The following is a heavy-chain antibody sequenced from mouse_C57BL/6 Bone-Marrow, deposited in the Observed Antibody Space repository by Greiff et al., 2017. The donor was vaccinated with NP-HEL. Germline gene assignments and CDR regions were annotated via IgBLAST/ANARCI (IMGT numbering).Heavy chain of an antibody. CDR1: GYTFSSYW. CDR3: ARYYGSSYYFDY. Sequence: QVQLQQSGAELVKPGASVKISCKASGYTFSSYWMNWVKQRPGQGLEWIGQIYPADGDTNYNGKFKGKATLTADKSSSTAYMQLSSLTSEDSAVYYCARYYGSSYYFDYWGQGTTLTVSS. D-gene: IGHD1-1*01. CDR2: IYPADGDT. V-gene: IGHV1-80*01. J-gene: IGHJ2*01.